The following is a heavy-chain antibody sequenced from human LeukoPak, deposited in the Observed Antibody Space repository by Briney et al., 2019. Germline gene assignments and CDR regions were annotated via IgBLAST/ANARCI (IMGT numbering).Heavy chain of an antibody. V-gene: IGHV1-2*06. CDR1: GYTFTGYY. Sequence: ASVKVSCKASGYTFTGYYMHWVRQASGQGLEWMGRINPNSGGTNYAQKFQGRVTMTRDTSISTAYMELSRLRSDDTAVYYCARDIFSGYYYDSSGYYYGGIYWGQGTLVTVSS. CDR3: ARDIFSGYYYDSSGYYYGGIY. CDR2: INPNSGGT. J-gene: IGHJ4*02. D-gene: IGHD3-22*01.